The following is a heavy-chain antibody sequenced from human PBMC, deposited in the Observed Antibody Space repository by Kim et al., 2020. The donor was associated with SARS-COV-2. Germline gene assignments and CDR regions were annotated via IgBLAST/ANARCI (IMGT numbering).Heavy chain of an antibody. Sequence: SETLSLTCTVSGDSISSGRYYWVWIRQHPGKGLEWIGSIYNTGNTYYNPSLKSRVTISGDTSKSQFSLILNSVTAADTAVYYCARLAPDHTDWSFDYWGQGTLVTVSS. CDR3: ARLAPDHTDWSFDY. CDR2: IYNTGNT. V-gene: IGHV4-39*01. D-gene: IGHD3-9*01. CDR1: GDSISSGRYY. J-gene: IGHJ4*02.